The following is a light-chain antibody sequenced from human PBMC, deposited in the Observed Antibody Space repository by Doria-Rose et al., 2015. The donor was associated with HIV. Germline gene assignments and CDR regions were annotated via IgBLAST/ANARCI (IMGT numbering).Light chain of an antibody. CDR3: HQYGTSWT. CDR1: QSFRSTY. J-gene: IGKJ1*01. V-gene: IGKV3-20*01. CDR2: DGS. Sequence: EIVSTQSPGTLSLSPGERATLSCRASQSFRSTYLDWYQQKPGQAPSLLIYDGSTRATGIPDRFSASGSGTDFTLTINRLEPEDFALYYCHQYGTSWTFGQGTKVEI.